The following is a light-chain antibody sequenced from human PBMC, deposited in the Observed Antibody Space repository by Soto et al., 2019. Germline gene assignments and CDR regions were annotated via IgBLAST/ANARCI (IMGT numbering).Light chain of an antibody. V-gene: IGKV1-5*01. J-gene: IGKJ1*01. CDR1: QSISRG. CDR3: QHYSTVWA. Sequence: DIQMTQSPSTLSSSVGDGVTITCRASQSISRGLAWYQQKPGKAPNVLIYDASTLESGVPSRFSGSGSGTEFTLTISSLQPEDFATYYCQHYSTVWAFGQGTKVDMK. CDR2: DAS.